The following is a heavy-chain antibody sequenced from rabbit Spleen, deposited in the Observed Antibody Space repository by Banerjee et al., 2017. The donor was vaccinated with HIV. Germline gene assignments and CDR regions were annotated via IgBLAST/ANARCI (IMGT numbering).Heavy chain of an antibody. CDR3: VRGGASSNGYPNL. V-gene: IGHV1S40*01. J-gene: IGHJ4*01. Sequence: QSLEESGGDLVKPGASLTLTCIASGVSFSGDSFSGDSYMCWVRQAPGKGLEWIVCIYTSSNSITYHASWVNGRFTISKTSSTTVTLQVTSLTAADTATYFCVRGGASSNGYPNLWGQGTLVTVS. CDR1: GVSFSGDSFSGDSY. D-gene: IGHD1-1*01. CDR2: IYTSSNSIT.